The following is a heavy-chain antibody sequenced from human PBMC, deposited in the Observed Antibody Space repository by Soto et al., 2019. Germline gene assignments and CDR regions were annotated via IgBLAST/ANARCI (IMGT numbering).Heavy chain of an antibody. CDR2: INPNSGGT. CDR1: GYTFTGYY. D-gene: IGHD6-13*01. V-gene: IGHV1-2*04. Sequence: ASVKVSCKASGYTFTGYYMHWVRQAPGQGLEWMGWINPNSGGTNYAQKFQGWVTMTRDTSISTAYMELSRLRSDDTAVYYWARPASYSNPYFDYWGQGTLVTVSS. CDR3: ARPASYSNPYFDY. J-gene: IGHJ4*02.